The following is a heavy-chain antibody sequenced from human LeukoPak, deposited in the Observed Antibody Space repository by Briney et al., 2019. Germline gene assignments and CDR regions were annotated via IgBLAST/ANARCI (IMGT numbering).Heavy chain of an antibody. D-gene: IGHD3-10*01. V-gene: IGHV1-18*01. J-gene: IGHJ6*02. CDR2: ISAYNGNT. Sequence: ASVKVSCKASGYTFTSYGISWVRQAPGQGLEWMGWISAYNGNTNYAQKLQGRVTMTTDTSTSTAYMELRSLRSDDTAEYYCARARIVYGSGSPSLYYYYYGMDVWGQGTTVTVSS. CDR3: ARARIVYGSGSPSLYYYYYGMDV. CDR1: GYTFTSYG.